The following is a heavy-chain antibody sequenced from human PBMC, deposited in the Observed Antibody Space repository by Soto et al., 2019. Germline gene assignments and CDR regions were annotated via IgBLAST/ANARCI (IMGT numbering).Heavy chain of an antibody. CDR3: ATGEVVPSFPNWLDT. J-gene: IGHJ5*02. V-gene: IGHV1-69*12. Sequence: VQFVQSGAELKKPGSSVRVSCRASGGTIKTYTLSWVRQAPGQGLEWMGAFIPSFPAPNFARRFKGRLTLTADESTNTGFMELSGLRPEDTALYFCATGEVVPSFPNWLDTWGQGTHVIVSS. CDR1: GGTIKTYT. CDR2: FIPSFPAP. D-gene: IGHD2-21*01.